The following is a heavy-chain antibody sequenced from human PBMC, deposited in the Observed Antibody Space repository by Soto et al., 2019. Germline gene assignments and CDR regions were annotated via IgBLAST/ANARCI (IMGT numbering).Heavy chain of an antibody. D-gene: IGHD6-19*01. Sequence: QVQLQESGPRLVRPSETLSLTCNVSGGPISGEYYWTWIRQPPGKGLERIGYIFYSGSTYYNPSLTSRVTMSVDTSKNQFSLRLSSVTAADTAVYYWVREGVGFDSSLYPSRYFAFWGQGILVTVSS. J-gene: IGHJ4*02. V-gene: IGHV4-30-4*01. CDR3: VREGVGFDSSLYPSRYFAF. CDR2: IFYSGST. CDR1: GGPISGEYY.